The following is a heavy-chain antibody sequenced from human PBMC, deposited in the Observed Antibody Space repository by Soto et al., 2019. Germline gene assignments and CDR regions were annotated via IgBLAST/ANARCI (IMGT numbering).Heavy chain of an antibody. D-gene: IGHD6-13*01. CDR2: MSYGGSNK. V-gene: IGHV3-30*18. CDR3: AKDSGEAAAGTSDY. CDR1: GFTFSSYC. J-gene: IGHJ4*02. Sequence: PGRSLRLSCAASGFTFSSYCMHWVRQAPGKGLEWVAVMSYGGSNKYYADSVKGRFTISRDNSKNTLYLQMNSLRAEDTAVYYCAKDSGEAAAGTSDYRGQGTLVNVSS.